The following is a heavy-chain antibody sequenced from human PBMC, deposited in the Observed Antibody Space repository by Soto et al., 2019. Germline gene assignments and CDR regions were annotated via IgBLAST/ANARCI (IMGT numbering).Heavy chain of an antibody. CDR3: ARGRDYGDFNWFGL. J-gene: IGHJ5*02. CDR1: GFTFSGYS. Sequence: GGSLRLSCAASGFTFSGYSMNWVRQAPGKGLEWVSSISSASSYIFYADSVKGRFTISRDNAKNSLYLQMNSLRAEDTAVYYCARGRDYGDFNWFGLWGQGTLVTVAS. V-gene: IGHV3-21*01. CDR2: ISSASSYI. D-gene: IGHD4-17*01.